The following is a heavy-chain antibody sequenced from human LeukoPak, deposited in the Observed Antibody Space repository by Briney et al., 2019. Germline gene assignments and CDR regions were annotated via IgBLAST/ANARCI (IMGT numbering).Heavy chain of an antibody. V-gene: IGHV4-59*12. CDR3: ARGDYGVGYFHGMDV. CDR2: IYYSGNT. Sequence: PSETLSLTRTVSGGSFSTYYWTWIRQPPGKGLEWIGYIYYSGNTNYSPSLRNRVTISVDTSKNQFSLKLSSVTAADTAVYYCARGDYGVGYFHGMDVWGQGTTVTVSS. D-gene: IGHD4-17*01. J-gene: IGHJ6*02. CDR1: GGSFSTYY.